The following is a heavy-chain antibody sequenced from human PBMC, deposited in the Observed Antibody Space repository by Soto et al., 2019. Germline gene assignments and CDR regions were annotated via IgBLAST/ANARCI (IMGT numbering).Heavy chain of an antibody. CDR1: GFTFSSYG. J-gene: IGHJ3*02. CDR3: AKAYSSSWYGDAFDI. V-gene: IGHV3-30*18. CDR2: MSNDGSYE. Sequence: QVQLVESGGGVVQPGRSLRLSCAASGFTFSSYGMHWVRQAPGKGLEWVAVMSNDGSYEYYADSVKGRFTISRDNSKNTLYLQMNGLRPEDTAVYYCAKAYSSSWYGDAFDIWGQGTMVTVSS. D-gene: IGHD6-13*01.